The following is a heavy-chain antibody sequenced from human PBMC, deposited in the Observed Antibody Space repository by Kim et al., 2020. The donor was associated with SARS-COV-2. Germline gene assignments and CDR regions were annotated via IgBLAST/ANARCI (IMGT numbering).Heavy chain of an antibody. J-gene: IGHJ4*02. CDR1: GFIFSTYG. V-gene: IGHV3-30*18. CDR2: ISGDGSDK. CDR3: AKDRGGSSWYYFDY. Sequence: GGSLRLSCAASGFIFSTYGIHWVRQPPGKGLEWVAVISGDGSDKNYADSVKGRFTISRDNSKNTLYLQINSLRAEDTAVYYCAKDRGGSSWYYFDYWGQGTLVTVSS. D-gene: IGHD6-13*01.